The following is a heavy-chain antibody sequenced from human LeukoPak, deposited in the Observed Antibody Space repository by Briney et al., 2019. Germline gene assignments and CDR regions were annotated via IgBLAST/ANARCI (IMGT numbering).Heavy chain of an antibody. Sequence: ETLSLTCAVYGVSFSGYYWSWIRQPPGKGLEWVANIKQDGSEKYYVDSVKGRFTISRDNAKNSLYLQMSSLRAEDTAVYYCARGSSSSFLNWFDPWGQGTLVTVSS. CDR2: IKQDGSEK. V-gene: IGHV3-7*01. CDR3: ARGSSSSFLNWFDP. D-gene: IGHD2-2*01. CDR1: GVSFSGYY. J-gene: IGHJ5*02.